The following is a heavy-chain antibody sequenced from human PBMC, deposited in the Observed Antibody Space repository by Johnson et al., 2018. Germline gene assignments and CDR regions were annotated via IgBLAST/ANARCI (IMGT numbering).Heavy chain of an antibody. CDR1: GFTFSTYS. V-gene: IGHV3-48*02. Sequence: VQLVQSGGGLVQPGESLRLSCAASGFTFSTYSMNWVRQAPGKGLEWVSHITHTTGTIYYADSVRGRFTISRYNAKNSLYLTMNSLRDEDTAVYYCARDAGGSGYGMAVWGHGTTVTVSS. J-gene: IGHJ6*02. CDR2: ITHTTGTI. D-gene: IGHD1-26*01. CDR3: ARDAGGSGYGMAV.